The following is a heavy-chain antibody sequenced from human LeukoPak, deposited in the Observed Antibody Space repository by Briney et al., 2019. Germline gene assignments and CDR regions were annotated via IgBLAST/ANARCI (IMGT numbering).Heavy chain of an antibody. CDR3: ARDLRSEYQLPNDAFDI. CDR2: IYYSGST. J-gene: IGHJ3*02. D-gene: IGHD2-2*01. Sequence: SETLSLTCTVSGGPIRDFYWSWIRQPPGKGLEWIGYIYYSGSTYYNPSLKSRVTISVDTSKNQFSLKLSSVTAADTAVYYCARDLRSEYQLPNDAFDIWGQGTMVTVSS. CDR1: GGPIRDFY. V-gene: IGHV4-30-4*01.